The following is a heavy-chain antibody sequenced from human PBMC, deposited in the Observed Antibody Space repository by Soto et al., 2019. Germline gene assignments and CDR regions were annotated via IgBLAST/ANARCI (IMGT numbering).Heavy chain of an antibody. CDR2: LYYTGST. V-gene: IGHV4-59*01. J-gene: IGHJ6*02. Sequence: SETLSLTCNVSGGSISDFYWSWIRQSPGKRLEWIGYLYYTGSTNYNPALKSRVTISLDTSKNQFSLKVRSVTAVDTAVYYCARGGGYDFRSSQAPPIDVWGQGTTVTVSS. CDR3: ARGGGYDFRSSQAPPIDV. CDR1: GGSISDFY. D-gene: IGHD3-3*01.